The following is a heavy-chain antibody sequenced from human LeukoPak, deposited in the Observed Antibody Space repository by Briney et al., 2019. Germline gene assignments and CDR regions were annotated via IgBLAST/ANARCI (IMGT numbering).Heavy chain of an antibody. CDR2: ISGSGHFT. V-gene: IGHV3-23*01. CDR3: VKERYCSGGSCYSSHDLY. CDR1: GFTFKSHG. J-gene: IGHJ4*02. Sequence: GGSLRLSCEASGFTFKSHGMSWVRQAPGKGREWVSGISGSGHFTDYADSVKGRFTISRDNSKNTLNLQMNSLRAEDTAVYYCVKERYCSGGSCYSSHDLYWGPGTLVTVSS. D-gene: IGHD2-15*01.